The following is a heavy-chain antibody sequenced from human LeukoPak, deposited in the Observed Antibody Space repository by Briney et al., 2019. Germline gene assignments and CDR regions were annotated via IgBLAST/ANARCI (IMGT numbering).Heavy chain of an antibody. V-gene: IGHV3-15*01. Sequence: GGSLRPSCAASGFTFSTAWLTWVRQTPGRGLGWVGHIKSRAGGGTADYAAPAKGRFTVSRDDSTNMVYLQMNSLKTEDSAVYYCATEFYRDGYNYWGQGTLVTVSS. CDR1: GFTFSTAW. CDR3: ATEFYRDGYNY. D-gene: IGHD5-24*01. J-gene: IGHJ4*02. CDR2: IKSRAGGGTA.